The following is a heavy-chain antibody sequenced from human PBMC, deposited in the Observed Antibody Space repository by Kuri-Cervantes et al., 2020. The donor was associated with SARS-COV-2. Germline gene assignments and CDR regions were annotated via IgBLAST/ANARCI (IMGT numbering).Heavy chain of an antibody. J-gene: IGHJ6*02. V-gene: IGHV3-21*01. CDR1: GFTFSSYS. Sequence: GGSLRLSCAASGFTFSSYSMNWVRQAPGKGLEWVSSISSSSSYIYYADSVKGRFTISRDNAKNSLYLQMNSLRAEDTAVYYCARVVTMVRGVIENSMDVWGQGTTVTVSS. D-gene: IGHD3-10*01. CDR2: ISSSSSYI. CDR3: ARVVTMVRGVIENSMDV.